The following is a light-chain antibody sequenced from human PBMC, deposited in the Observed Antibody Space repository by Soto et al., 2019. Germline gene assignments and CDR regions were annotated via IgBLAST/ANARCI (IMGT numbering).Light chain of an antibody. V-gene: IGKV1-5*03. J-gene: IGKJ4*01. CDR2: KAS. Sequence: DIQMTQSPSTLSASVGDRVTITCRASQSISTWLAWYQQKPGKAPKLLIYKASSLEGGVPSRFSGSGSGSDFNITISSLQPDDFATYYCQQYNTSPLTFCGGTTVEIK. CDR3: QQYNTSPLT. CDR1: QSISTW.